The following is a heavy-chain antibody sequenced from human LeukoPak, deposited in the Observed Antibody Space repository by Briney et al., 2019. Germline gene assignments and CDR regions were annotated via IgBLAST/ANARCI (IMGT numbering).Heavy chain of an antibody. CDR1: GFTFSSYS. D-gene: IGHD2-2*01. CDR3: SKVKDFYYSSNYYGMDV. Sequence: GGSLRLSCAASGFTFSSYSMHWLRQAPGKGLEWVSRINCIGCSTYYADSVKGRFTISRDNPKNTLYLQMNSLRAEDTAVYYCSKVKDFYYSSNYYGMDVWGQGTTVTVSS. J-gene: IGHJ6*02. CDR2: INCIGCST. V-gene: IGHV3-23*01.